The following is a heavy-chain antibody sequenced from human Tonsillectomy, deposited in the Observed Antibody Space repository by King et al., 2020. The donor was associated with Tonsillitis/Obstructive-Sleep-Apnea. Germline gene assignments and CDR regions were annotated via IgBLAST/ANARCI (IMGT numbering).Heavy chain of an antibody. D-gene: IGHD3-10*01. J-gene: IGHJ4*02. CDR2: IYYTGST. Sequence: QLQESGPGLVKPSETLSLTCTVSGGSISSSSYYWGWIRQPPGKGLEWIGTIYYTGSTYYSPSLKSRVTISVDTSNNQFSLKLSSVTAADTAVYYCGRQAGDFEYWGEGTVVPVS. CDR3: GRQAGDFEY. CDR1: GGSISSSSYY. V-gene: IGHV4-39*01.